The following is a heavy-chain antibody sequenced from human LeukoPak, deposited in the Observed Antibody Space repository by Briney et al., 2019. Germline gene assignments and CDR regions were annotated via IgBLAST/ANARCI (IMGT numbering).Heavy chain of an antibody. J-gene: IGHJ4*02. CDR3: ANSRENYFDY. CDR1: GFTFRNFW. V-gene: IGHV3-23*01. Sequence: GGSLRLSCAASGFTFRNFWMTWVRQAPGKGLEWVSAISGSGGSTYYADSVKGRFTISRDNSKNTLYLQMNSLRAEDTAVYYCANSRENYFDYWGQGTLVTVSS. CDR2: ISGSGGST. D-gene: IGHD5-24*01.